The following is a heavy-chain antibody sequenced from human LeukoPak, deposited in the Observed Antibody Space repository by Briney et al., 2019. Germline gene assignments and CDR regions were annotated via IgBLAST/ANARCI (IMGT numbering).Heavy chain of an antibody. CDR3: ASDYYDYVWGSYPSQSY. D-gene: IGHD3-16*02. V-gene: IGHV1-69*05. CDR2: IIPIFGTA. Sequence: SVKVSCKASGGTSSSYAISWVRQAPGQGLEWMGRIIPIFGTANYAQKFQGRVTITTDESTSTAYMELSSLRSEDTAVYYCASDYYDYVWGSYPSQSYWGQGTLVTVSS. J-gene: IGHJ4*02. CDR1: GGTSSSYA.